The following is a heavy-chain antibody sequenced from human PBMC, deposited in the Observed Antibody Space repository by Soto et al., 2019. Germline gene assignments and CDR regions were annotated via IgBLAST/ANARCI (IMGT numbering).Heavy chain of an antibody. J-gene: IGHJ4*02. CDR1: RFTFSSYW. V-gene: IGHV3-7*01. CDR2: IKQDGSEK. D-gene: IGHD6-13*01. Sequence: GGSLRLSCAASRFTFSSYWMSWVRQAPGKGLEWVANIKQDGSEKYYVDSVKGRFTISRDNAKNSLYLQMNSLRAEDTAVYYCARISAADDYWGQGTLVTVSS. CDR3: ARISAADDY.